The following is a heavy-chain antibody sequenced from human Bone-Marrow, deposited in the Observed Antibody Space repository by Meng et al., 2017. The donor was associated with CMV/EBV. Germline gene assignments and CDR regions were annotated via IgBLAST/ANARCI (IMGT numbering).Heavy chain of an antibody. CDR2: ISSSSSTI. Sequence: GALKISCAASGFTFSSYSMNWVRQAPGKGLEWVSYISSSSSTIYYADSAKGRFTISRDNAENSLYLQMNSLRAEDTAVYYCARAGYCSSTSCSRGEYYYYYGMDVWGQGTTVTVSS. V-gene: IGHV3-48*04. CDR1: GFTFSSYS. J-gene: IGHJ6*02. D-gene: IGHD2-2*01. CDR3: ARAGYCSSTSCSRGEYYYYYGMDV.